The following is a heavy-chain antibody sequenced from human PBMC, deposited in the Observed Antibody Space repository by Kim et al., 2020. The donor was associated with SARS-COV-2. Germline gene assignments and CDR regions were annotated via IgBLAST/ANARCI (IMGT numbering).Heavy chain of an antibody. Sequence: SETLSLTCAVYGGSFSGYYWSWIRQPPGKGLEWIGEINHSGSTNYNTSLKSRVTISVDTSKNQFSLKLSSVTAADTAVYYCARDGYCRYGSCFDSWGQGT. CDR1: GGSFSGYY. CDR3: ARDGYCRYGSCFDS. V-gene: IGHV4-34*01. J-gene: IGHJ4*02. D-gene: IGHD2-15*01. CDR2: INHSGST.